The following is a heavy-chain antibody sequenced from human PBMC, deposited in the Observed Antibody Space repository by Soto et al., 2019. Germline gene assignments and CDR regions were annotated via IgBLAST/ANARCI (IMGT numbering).Heavy chain of an antibody. V-gene: IGHV5-51*01. CDR2: IYPSDSDT. D-gene: IGHD2-2*01. J-gene: IGHJ4*02. CDR1: GYSFTSYW. Sequence: RGESLKISCKGSGYSFTSYWIGWVRQMPGKGLEWMGIIYPSDSDTTYSPSFQGQVTISADKSISTAYLQWSSLKASDTAMYYCARHGVSAAALAHFDYWGQGTLVTVSS. CDR3: ARHGVSAAALAHFDY.